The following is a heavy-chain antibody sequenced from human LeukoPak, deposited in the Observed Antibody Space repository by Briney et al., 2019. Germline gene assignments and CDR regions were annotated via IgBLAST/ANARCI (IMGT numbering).Heavy chain of an antibody. CDR2: IKQDGSEK. CDR1: GFTFSSYW. V-gene: IGHV3-7*01. J-gene: IGHJ5*02. Sequence: TGGSLRLSCAASGFTFSSYWMSWVRQAPGKGLEWVANIKQDGSEKYYVDSVKGRFTISRDNAKNSLYLQMNSLRAEDTAVYYCARAPRITMVRGVIYWFDPWGQGTLVTVSS. D-gene: IGHD3-10*01. CDR3: ARAPRITMVRGVIYWFDP.